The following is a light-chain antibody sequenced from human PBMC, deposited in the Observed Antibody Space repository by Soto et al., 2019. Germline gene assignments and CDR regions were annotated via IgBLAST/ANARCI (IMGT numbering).Light chain of an antibody. V-gene: IGKV3-20*01. CDR1: QSVSSSY. Sequence: DIVLTQSPSTLSLSPGERATISCRASQSVSSSYLAWYQKKPDKAPRLLIYAASSWSTGFPDRFSGSGSGTDFTLTISSLEPEDFAVYYCQPYGSSPLTFGQGTKLEIK. CDR3: QPYGSSPLT. CDR2: AAS. J-gene: IGKJ2*01.